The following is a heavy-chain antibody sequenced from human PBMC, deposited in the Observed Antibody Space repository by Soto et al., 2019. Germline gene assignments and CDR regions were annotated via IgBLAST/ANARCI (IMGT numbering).Heavy chain of an antibody. V-gene: IGHV1-69*06. J-gene: IGHJ6*02. CDR2: IIPIFGTA. Sequence: ASVKVSCKASGGTFSSYAISWVRQAPGQGLEWMGGIIPIFGTANYAQKFQGRVTITADKSTSTAYMELSSLRSEDTAVYYCARDCESSGHYYYYYGMDVWGQGTTVTVSS. CDR1: GGTFSSYA. CDR3: ARDCESSGHYYYYYGMDV. D-gene: IGHD6-25*01.